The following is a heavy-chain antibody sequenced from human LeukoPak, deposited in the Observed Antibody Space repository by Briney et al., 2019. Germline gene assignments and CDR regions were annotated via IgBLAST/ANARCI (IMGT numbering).Heavy chain of an antibody. CDR1: GFTFSSYS. J-gene: IGHJ4*02. V-gene: IGHV3-48*04. D-gene: IGHD6-19*01. Sequence: PGGSLRLSCAASGFTFSSYSINWVRQAPGKGLEWLSYISSSSRTISYADSLKGRFTASRDNAKNSLDLQMNSLRVEDTAVYYCARVGTSGWTSDYWGQGTLVTVSS. CDR2: ISSSSRTI. CDR3: ARVGTSGWTSDY.